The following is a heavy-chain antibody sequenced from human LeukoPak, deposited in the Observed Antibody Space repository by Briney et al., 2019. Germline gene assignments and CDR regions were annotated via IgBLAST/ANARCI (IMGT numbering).Heavy chain of an antibody. D-gene: IGHD6-13*01. Sequence: SETLSLTCTVSGGSISSSSYYWGWIRQPPGKGLEWIGSIYYSGSTYYNPSLKSRVTMSVDKSTNHFSLKLTSVTAADTAVYYCARLYGSTAHWFDPWGQGTLVTVSS. CDR1: GGSISSSSYY. J-gene: IGHJ5*02. CDR3: ARLYGSTAHWFDP. CDR2: IYYSGST. V-gene: IGHV4-39*07.